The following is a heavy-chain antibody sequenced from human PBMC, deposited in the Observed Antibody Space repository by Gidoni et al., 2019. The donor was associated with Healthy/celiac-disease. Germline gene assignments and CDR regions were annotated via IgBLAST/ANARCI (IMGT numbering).Heavy chain of an antibody. CDR3: ARNGITGTFDY. V-gene: IGHV4-4*02. J-gene: IGHJ4*02. Sequence: QEQLQESGPGLVKPSGPLYPPCAVHGGSISSSNWWSWVRQPPGKGLEWIGGIYHSGSTNYNPSLKSRVTISVDKSKNQFSLKLSSVTAADTAVYYCARNGITGTFDYWGQGTLVTVSS. CDR2: IYHSGST. CDR1: GGSISSSNW. D-gene: IGHD1-20*01.